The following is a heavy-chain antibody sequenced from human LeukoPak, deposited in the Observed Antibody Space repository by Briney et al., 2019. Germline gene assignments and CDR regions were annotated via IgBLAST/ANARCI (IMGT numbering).Heavy chain of an antibody. CDR2: INHSGST. V-gene: IGHV4-34*01. CDR3: ARGPRRGWYDY. CDR1: GGSFGGYY. D-gene: IGHD6-19*01. J-gene: IGHJ4*02. Sequence: PETLSLTCAVYGGSFGGYYWNWIRQPRGKGLEWMGEINHSGSTNYNPSLKSRVTISVDTSKNRFSLKLSSVTAADTAVYYCARGPRRGWYDYWGQGTLVTVSS.